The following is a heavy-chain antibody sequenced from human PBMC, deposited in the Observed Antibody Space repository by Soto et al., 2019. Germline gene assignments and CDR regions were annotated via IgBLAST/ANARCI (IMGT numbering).Heavy chain of an antibody. CDR3: ARTPSHSNIAVARRYFQH. J-gene: IGHJ1*01. D-gene: IGHD6-19*01. CDR1: GYTFTSYA. V-gene: IGHV1-3*01. Sequence: ASVKVSCKASGYTFTSYAMHWVRQAPGQRLEWMGWINAGNGNTKYSQKFQGRVTITRDTSASTAYMELSSLRSEDTAVYYCARTPSHSNIAVARRYFQHWGQGTLVTVS. CDR2: INAGNGNT.